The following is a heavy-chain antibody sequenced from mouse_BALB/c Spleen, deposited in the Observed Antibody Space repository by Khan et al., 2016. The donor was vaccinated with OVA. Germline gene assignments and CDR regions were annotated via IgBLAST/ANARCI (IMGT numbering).Heavy chain of an antibody. J-gene: IGHJ1*01. CDR2: INTHSGVP. CDR3: ASGYGYGWYFDV. Sequence: QVQLKESGPELKKPGETVRISCKASGYTFTTAGMQWVQKMPGKGLKWIGWINTHSGVPKYAEDFKGRFAFSLETSASTAYLQITNLKNEDTATYFCASGYGYGWYFDVWSAGTTVTVSS. CDR1: GYTFTTAG. V-gene: IGHV9-4*02. D-gene: IGHD2-2*01.